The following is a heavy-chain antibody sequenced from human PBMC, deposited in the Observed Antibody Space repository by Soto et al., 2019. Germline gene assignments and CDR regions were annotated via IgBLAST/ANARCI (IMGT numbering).Heavy chain of an antibody. CDR1: GGSICSSNW. Sequence: PSETLSLTCAVSGGSICSSNWWSWVSQPPGKGLEWIGEIYHSGSTNYNPSLKSRVTISVDKSKNQFSLKLSSVTAADTAVYYCARFYSSGWYPSFDYLVQGTLGTVSS. CDR3: ARFYSSGWYPSFDY. D-gene: IGHD6-19*01. CDR2: IYHSGST. J-gene: IGHJ4*02. V-gene: IGHV4-4*02.